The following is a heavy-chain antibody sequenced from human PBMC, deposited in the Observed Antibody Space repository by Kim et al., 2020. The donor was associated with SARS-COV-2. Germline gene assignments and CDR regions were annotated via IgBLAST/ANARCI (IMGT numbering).Heavy chain of an antibody. V-gene: IGHV3-43*02. CDR3: AQGGYQLDY. CDR1: GFTFDDYA. J-gene: IGHJ4*02. D-gene: IGHD2-2*01. CDR2: ISGDGGST. Sequence: GGSLRLSCAASGFTFDDYAMHWVRQAPRKGLEWVSLISGDGGSTYYADSVKGRFTISRDNSKNSLYLQMNSLRTEDTALYYCAQGGYQLDYWGQGTLVTVSS.